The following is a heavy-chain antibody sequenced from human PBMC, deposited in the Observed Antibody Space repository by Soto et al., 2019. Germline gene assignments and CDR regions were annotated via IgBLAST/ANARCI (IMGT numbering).Heavy chain of an antibody. V-gene: IGHV3-21*01. CDR3: ARDYCTNGVCPLLYYFDY. CDR1: GFTFSSDS. CDR2: ISSSSSYI. D-gene: IGHD2-8*01. J-gene: IGHJ4*02. Sequence: LRLSCAASGFTFSSDSMNWVRQAPGKGLEWVSSISSSSSYIYYADSVKGRFTISRDNAKNSLYLQMNSLRAEDTAVYYCARDYCTNGVCPLLYYFDYWGQGTLGTVSS.